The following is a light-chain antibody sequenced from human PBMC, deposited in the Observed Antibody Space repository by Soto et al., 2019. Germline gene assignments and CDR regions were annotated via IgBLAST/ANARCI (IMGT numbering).Light chain of an antibody. CDR1: SSDVGSYNL. CDR3: CSYAGNSTHVV. J-gene: IGLJ2*01. Sequence: QSVLTQPASVSGSPGQSITISCTGTSSDVGSYNLVSWYQQHPGKAPKLMIYEVSKRPSGVSNRFSGSKSGNTASLTISGLQAEDEADYYCCSYAGNSTHVVFGGGTKLTVL. V-gene: IGLV2-23*02. CDR2: EVS.